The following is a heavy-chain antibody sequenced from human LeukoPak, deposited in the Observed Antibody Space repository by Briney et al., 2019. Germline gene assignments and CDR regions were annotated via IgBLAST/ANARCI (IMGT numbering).Heavy chain of an antibody. CDR3: ARDQRGSYYGFFDY. CDR1: GFTFSSYE. CDR2: ISSSGSTT. V-gene: IGHV3-48*03. D-gene: IGHD1-26*01. Sequence: GGSLRLSCAASGFTFSSYEMTWVRQAPGKGLEWVSYISSSGSTTHYADSVKGRFTLSRDNAKNSLYLQMNSLRAEDTAVYYCARDQRGSYYGFFDYWGQGTLVTVSS. J-gene: IGHJ4*02.